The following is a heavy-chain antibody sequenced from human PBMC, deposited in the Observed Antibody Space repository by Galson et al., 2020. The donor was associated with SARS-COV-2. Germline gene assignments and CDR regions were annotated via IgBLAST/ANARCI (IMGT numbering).Heavy chain of an antibody. CDR3: ARDQTLVRGVKGEY. CDR1: GGSFSGYY. Sequence: SQASETLSLTCAVHGGSFSGYYWNWIRQPPGKGLEWIGEISHSGSTTYNPSLKSRVTISAVTSNNQVSLKLYSVTAADTAVYYCARDQTLVRGVKGEYWGQGTLVTVSS. V-gene: IGHV4-34*01. J-gene: IGHJ4*02. D-gene: IGHD3-10*01. CDR2: ISHSGST.